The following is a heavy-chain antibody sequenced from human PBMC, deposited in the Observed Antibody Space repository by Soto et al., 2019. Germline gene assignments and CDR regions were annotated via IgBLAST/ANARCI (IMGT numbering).Heavy chain of an antibody. J-gene: IGHJ4*02. Sequence: GGSLRLSCAASGFTFSDSAMHWVRQASGKGLEWVGRIRSKPKNYATAYAASVKGRFTISRDDSKNTAYLQMNGLKTEDTAVYYCVRLNQYTVVEVNYWGQGTLVTVSS. CDR1: GFTFSDSA. V-gene: IGHV3-73*01. CDR3: VRLNQYTVVEVNY. D-gene: IGHD2-15*01. CDR2: IRSKPKNYAT.